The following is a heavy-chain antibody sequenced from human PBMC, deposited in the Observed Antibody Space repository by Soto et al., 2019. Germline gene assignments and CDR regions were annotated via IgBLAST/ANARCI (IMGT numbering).Heavy chain of an antibody. CDR3: ARKVLGSTSRPDWWYFDL. CDR2: ISGGGDRA. Sequence: EVQLLESGGGLVQPGGSLRLSCVGSGFTFINYAMNWVRQTPGKGLEGVSTISGGGDRAFDADTVKGRFTISRDNSKKTVNLQMNSLRADDTAVYYCARKVLGSTSRPDWWYFDLWGRGTLVTVSS. CDR1: GFTFINYA. J-gene: IGHJ2*01. D-gene: IGHD2-2*01. V-gene: IGHV3-23*01.